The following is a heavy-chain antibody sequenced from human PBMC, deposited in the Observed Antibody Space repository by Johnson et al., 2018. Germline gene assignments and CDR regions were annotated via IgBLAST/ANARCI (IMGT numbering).Heavy chain of an antibody. V-gene: IGHV3-9*01. CDR3: ARVNGHALDI. J-gene: IGHJ3*02. Sequence: VQLVQSGGGVVQPGRSLRLSCAASGFTFDDYGMHWARQAPGKGLEWVSGIDWNSGRIDYVDSVKGRLAVSRDNANNSLYLQRASLRGEDTAVYYCARVNGHALDIWGQGTMVTVSS. CDR1: GFTFDDYG. CDR2: IDWNSGRI.